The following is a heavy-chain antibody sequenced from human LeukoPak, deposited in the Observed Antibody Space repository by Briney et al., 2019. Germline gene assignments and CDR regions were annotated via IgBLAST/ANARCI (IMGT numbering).Heavy chain of an antibody. CDR2: IWYDGSNK. CDR3: AKDRVPGIAAPGPFDY. D-gene: IGHD6-13*01. J-gene: IGHJ4*02. CDR1: GFTFSSYG. Sequence: QPGRSLRLSCAASGFTFSSYGMHWVRPAPGKGLEWVAVIWYDGSNKYYADSVKGRFTISRDNSKNTLYLQMNSLRAEDTAVYYCAKDRVPGIAAPGPFDYWGQGTLVTVSS. V-gene: IGHV3-33*06.